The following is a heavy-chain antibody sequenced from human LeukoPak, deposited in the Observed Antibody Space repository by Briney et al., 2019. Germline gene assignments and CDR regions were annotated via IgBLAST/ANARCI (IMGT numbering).Heavy chain of an antibody. V-gene: IGHV5-51*01. Sequence: GESLKISCKGSGYSFTSYWIGWVRQMPGKGLEWMGIIYPSDSNTKYSPSFQGQVTISADKSINTAYLQWSSLKASDTAVYYCARGRTSHFDYWGQGTLVTVSS. CDR2: IYPSDSNT. D-gene: IGHD2-2*01. CDR3: ARGRTSHFDY. CDR1: GYSFTSYW. J-gene: IGHJ4*02.